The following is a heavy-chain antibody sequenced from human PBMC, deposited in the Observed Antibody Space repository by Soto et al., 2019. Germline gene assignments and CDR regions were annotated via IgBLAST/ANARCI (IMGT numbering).Heavy chain of an antibody. D-gene: IGHD6-19*01. CDR2: ISGSGGST. V-gene: IGHV3-23*01. CDR3: VVYPYSSGWYYFDY. CDR1: GFTFSSYA. J-gene: IGHJ4*02. Sequence: GGSLRLSCAASGFTFSSYAMSWVRQAPGKGLEWVSAISGSGGSTYYADSVKGRFTISRDNSKNTLYLQMNSLRAEDTAVYYCVVYPYSSGWYYFDYWGQGTLVTVSS.